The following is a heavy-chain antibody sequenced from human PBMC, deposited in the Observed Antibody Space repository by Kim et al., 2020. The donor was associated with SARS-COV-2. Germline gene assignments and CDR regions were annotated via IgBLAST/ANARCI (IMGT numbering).Heavy chain of an antibody. Sequence: GGSLRLSCAASGFTFSSYAMSWVRQAPGKGLEWVSAISGSGGSTYYADSVKGRFTISRDNSKNTLYLQMNSLRAEDTAVYYCAKDGDIVVVVAARGWDYWGQGTLVTVSS. CDR1: GFTFSSYA. CDR2: ISGSGGST. J-gene: IGHJ4*02. V-gene: IGHV3-23*01. CDR3: AKDGDIVVVVAARGWDY. D-gene: IGHD2-15*01.